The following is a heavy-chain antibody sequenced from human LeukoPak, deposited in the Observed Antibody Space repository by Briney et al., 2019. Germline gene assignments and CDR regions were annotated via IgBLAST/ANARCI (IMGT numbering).Heavy chain of an antibody. CDR2: ISSSSSTI. V-gene: IGHV3-48*01. CDR3: ARDNPRYSSGWYYFDY. J-gene: IGHJ4*02. CDR1: GFTFSSYS. Sequence: GGSLRLSCAASGFTFSSYSMNWVRQAPGKGLEWVSYISSSSSTIYYADSVKGRFTISRDNSKNTLYLQMNSLRAEDTAVYYCARDNPRYSSGWYYFDYWGQGTLVTVSS. D-gene: IGHD6-19*01.